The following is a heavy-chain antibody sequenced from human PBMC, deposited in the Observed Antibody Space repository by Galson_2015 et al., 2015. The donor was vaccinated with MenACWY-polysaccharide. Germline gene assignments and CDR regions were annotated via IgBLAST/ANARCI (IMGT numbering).Heavy chain of an antibody. D-gene: IGHD3-10*01. Sequence: SLRLSCAASGFIFSTYLMHWVRQAPGKGLVWVSRINRDASIITYADSVKGRFTISRDNAKNTLYLQMNSLRAEDTAVYYCAGGGGAINFWGQGTLVAVSS. CDR2: INRDASII. J-gene: IGHJ4*02. V-gene: IGHV3-74*01. CDR1: GFIFSTYL. CDR3: AGGGGAINF.